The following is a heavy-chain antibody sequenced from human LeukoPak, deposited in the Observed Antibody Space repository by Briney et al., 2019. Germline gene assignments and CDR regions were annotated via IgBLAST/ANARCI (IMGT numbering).Heavy chain of an antibody. CDR2: ISWNSGSI. V-gene: IGHV3-9*01. J-gene: IGHJ5*02. D-gene: IGHD6-13*01. Sequence: GRSLRLSCAASGFTFDDYAMHWVRQAPGKGLEWVSGISWNSGSIGYADSVKGRFTISRDNAKNSLYLQMNSLRAEDTALYYCAKDSSYSSSWDENWFDPWGQGTLVTVSS. CDR3: AKDSSYSSSWDENWFDP. CDR1: GFTFDDYA.